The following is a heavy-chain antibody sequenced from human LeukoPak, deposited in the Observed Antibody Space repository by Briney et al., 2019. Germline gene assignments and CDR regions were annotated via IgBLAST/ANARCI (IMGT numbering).Heavy chain of an antibody. CDR2: ISGSGDNT. D-gene: IGHD6-13*01. J-gene: IGHJ3*01. CDR3: AKSWEASAGIDAFDV. Sequence: PGGSLRLSCTASGFTFRSYAMSWVRQAPGKGLNWVSGISGSGDNTFYADSVKGRFTISRDNSKSTLFLQMNSLRAEDTAVYYCAKSWEASAGIDAFDVWGQGTMVTVSS. V-gene: IGHV3-23*01. CDR1: GFTFRSYA.